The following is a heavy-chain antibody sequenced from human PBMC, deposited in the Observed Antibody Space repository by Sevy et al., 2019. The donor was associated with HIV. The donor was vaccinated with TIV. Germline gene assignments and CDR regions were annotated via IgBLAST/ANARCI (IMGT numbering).Heavy chain of an antibody. D-gene: IGHD6-19*01. CDR3: ARVGLGRRFTFYYTVDV. Sequence: GGSLRLSCAASGFTFSPYSMHWVRQSPGKGLEWVSSISTNSSYIYYADSVKGRFTISRDNAKNSLYLQMNSLRAEDTAVYYCARVGLGRRFTFYYTVDVWGQGTTVTVSS. CDR2: ISTNSSYI. CDR1: GFTFSPYS. J-gene: IGHJ6*02. V-gene: IGHV3-21*01.